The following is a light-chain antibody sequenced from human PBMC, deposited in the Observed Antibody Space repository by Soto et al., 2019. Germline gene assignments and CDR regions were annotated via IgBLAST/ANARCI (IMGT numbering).Light chain of an antibody. V-gene: IGLV1-40*01. Sequence: QSVLTQPPSMSGAPGQRVTISCTGSSSNIGACYDVHWYQLLPGTAPKLLIYGNTNRPSGVPDRFSGSKSGTSASLAITELRAEDEADYYCQSHDSSLNSWVFGGGTKLTVL. CDR2: GNT. J-gene: IGLJ3*02. CDR1: SSNIGACYD. CDR3: QSHDSSLNSWV.